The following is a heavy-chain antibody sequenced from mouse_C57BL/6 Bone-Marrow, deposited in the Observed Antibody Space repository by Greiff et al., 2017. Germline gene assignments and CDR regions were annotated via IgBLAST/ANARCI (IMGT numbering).Heavy chain of an antibody. J-gene: IGHJ2*01. CDR2: ISNGGGST. D-gene: IGHD3-2*02. CDR3: ARLDEGYYFDY. CDR1: GFTFSDYY. Sequence: EVKVVESGGGLVQPGGSLKLSCAASGFTFSDYYMYWVRQTPEKRLEWVAYISNGGGSTYYPDTVKGRFTISRDNAKNTLYLQMSRLKSEDTAMYYCARLDEGYYFDYWGQGTTLTVSS. V-gene: IGHV5-12*01.